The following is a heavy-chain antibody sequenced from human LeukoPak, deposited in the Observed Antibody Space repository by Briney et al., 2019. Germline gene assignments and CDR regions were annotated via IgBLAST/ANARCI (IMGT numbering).Heavy chain of an antibody. Sequence: GGSLRLSCAASGFTFSSYAMHWVRQAPGKGLECVAVISYDGSNKYYADSVKGRSTISRDNSKNTLYLQMNSLRAEDTAVYYCAKPARTDYADYWGQGTLVTVSS. CDR3: AKPARTDYADY. CDR2: ISYDGSNK. D-gene: IGHD1-14*01. V-gene: IGHV3-30*04. J-gene: IGHJ4*02. CDR1: GFTFSSYA.